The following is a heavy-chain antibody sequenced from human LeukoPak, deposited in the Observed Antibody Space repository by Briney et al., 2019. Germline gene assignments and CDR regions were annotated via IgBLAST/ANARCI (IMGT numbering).Heavy chain of an antibody. D-gene: IGHD6-19*01. CDR1: GLTVSSNH. J-gene: IGHJ4*02. CDR2: IYNGDNT. CDR3: ARASQWLAFDN. Sequence: GGSLRLSCAASGLTVSSNHMSWVRQALGKGLEWVSVIYNGDNTNYADSVKGRFTISRDNSKNTLFLQMNNLRAEDTAVYFCARASQWLAFDNWGQGSLVTVSS. V-gene: IGHV3-66*01.